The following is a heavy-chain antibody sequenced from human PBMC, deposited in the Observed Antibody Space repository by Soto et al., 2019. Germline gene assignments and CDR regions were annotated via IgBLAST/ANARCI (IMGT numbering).Heavy chain of an antibody. D-gene: IGHD6-19*01. V-gene: IGHV3-23*01. CDR2: ITTGGGST. CDR1: GFTFGNYA. J-gene: IGHJ4*02. Sequence: EVQLLESGGGLVQPGGSLRLSCAASGFTFGNYAMIWVRQAPGKGLEWVSAITTGGGSTYYADSVKGQLTISRDNSKNTLYLQMISLRAEDTAVYYCAKDRGGSGWRFDYWSQGNLVTVST. CDR3: AKDRGGSGWRFDY.